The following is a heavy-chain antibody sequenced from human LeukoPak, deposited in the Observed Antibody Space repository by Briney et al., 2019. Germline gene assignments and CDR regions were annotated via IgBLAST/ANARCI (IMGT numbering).Heavy chain of an antibody. D-gene: IGHD6-13*01. V-gene: IGHV1-69*13. Sequence: SVKVSCKASGGTFSSYAISWVRQAPGQGLEWMGGIIPIFGTANYAQKFQGRVTITADESTSTAYMELSSLRSEDTAVYYCARVGQQLSQGWFDPWGQGTLVTVSS. CDR3: ARVGQQLSQGWFDP. CDR1: GGTFSSYA. J-gene: IGHJ5*02. CDR2: IIPIFGTA.